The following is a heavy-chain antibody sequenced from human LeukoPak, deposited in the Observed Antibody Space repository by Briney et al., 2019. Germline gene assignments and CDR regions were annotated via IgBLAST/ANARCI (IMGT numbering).Heavy chain of an antibody. CDR3: ARMSGIAVAAIWISYFDY. CDR1: GFSFGAYY. Sequence: GGSLRLSCAASGFSFGAYYMTWVRQAPGKGLEWVANIKQDGSEKYYVDSVKGRFTISRDNANNSLYLQMNSLRAEDTAVYYCARMSGIAVAAIWISYFDYWGQGTLVTVSS. J-gene: IGHJ4*02. CDR2: IKQDGSEK. D-gene: IGHD6-19*01. V-gene: IGHV3-7*03.